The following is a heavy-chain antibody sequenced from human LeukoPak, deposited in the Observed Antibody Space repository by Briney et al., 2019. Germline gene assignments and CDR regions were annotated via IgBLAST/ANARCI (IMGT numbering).Heavy chain of an antibody. CDR3: ARDPYSGSYGNEYYYYMDV. CDR2: ISGSGGGT. J-gene: IGHJ6*03. D-gene: IGHD1-26*01. V-gene: IGHV3-23*01. CDR1: GFTFSSYA. Sequence: GGSLRLSCAASGFTFSSYAMSWVRQAPGKGLEWVSAISGSGGGTYYADSVKGRFTISRDNSKNTLYLQMNSLRAEDTVVYYCARDPYSGSYGNEYYYYMDVWGKGTTVTISS.